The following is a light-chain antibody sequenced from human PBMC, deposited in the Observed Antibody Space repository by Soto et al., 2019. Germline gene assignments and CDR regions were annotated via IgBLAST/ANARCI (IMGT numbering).Light chain of an antibody. Sequence: QSVLTQPRSVSGSPGQSVTISCTGSSSDVGGYNYVSWYQQQPGKAPKLLIYDVTIRTSGVSARFSGSKSGNTASLTISGLQAEDEADYYCSSYTSSSTVVFGGGTKLTVL. J-gene: IGLJ2*01. CDR2: DVT. CDR3: SSYTSSSTVV. V-gene: IGLV2-11*01. CDR1: SSDVGGYNY.